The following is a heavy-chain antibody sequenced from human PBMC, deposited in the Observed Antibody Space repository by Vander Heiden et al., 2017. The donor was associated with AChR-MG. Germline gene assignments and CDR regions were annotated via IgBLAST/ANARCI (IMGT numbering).Heavy chain of an antibody. J-gene: IGHJ6*02. CDR1: GGSISSYY. CDR2: IYYSGST. CDR3: ARTYCSGGSCYPPPYYYYGMDV. V-gene: IGHV4-59*01. Sequence: QVQLQESGPGPVKPSETLSLPCTVSGGSISSYYWSWIRQPPGKGLEWIGYIYYSGSTNYNPSLKSRVTISVDTSKNQFSLKLSSVTAADTAVYYCARTYCSGGSCYPPPYYYYGMDVWGQGTTVTVSS. D-gene: IGHD2-15*01.